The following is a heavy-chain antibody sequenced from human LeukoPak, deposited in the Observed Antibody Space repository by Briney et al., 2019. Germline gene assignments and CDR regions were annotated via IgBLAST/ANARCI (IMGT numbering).Heavy chain of an antibody. CDR1: GLTISDFW. D-gene: IGHD5-18*01. CDR3: ATGHSYGYDY. Sequence: GGTLRLSCAASGLTISDFWIHWIRQPPGKGLVWVALVKGDGRTTIYADSVKGRFTISRDNAKNTLYLQMNSLRADDSGVYYCATGHSYGYDYWGQGVLVTVSS. CDR2: VKGDGRTT. V-gene: IGHV3-74*01. J-gene: IGHJ4*02.